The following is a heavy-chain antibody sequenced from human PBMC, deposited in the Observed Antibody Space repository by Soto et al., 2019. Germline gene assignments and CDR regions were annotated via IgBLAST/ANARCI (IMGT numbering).Heavy chain of an antibody. CDR3: ARDYSSTLYYYYYGIDV. CDR1: GFTFSSYG. Sequence: GGSLRLSCAASGFTFSSYGMHWVRQAPGKGLEWVAVIWYDGSNKYYADSVKGRFTISRDNSKNTLYLQMNSLRAEDTAVYYCARDYSSTLYYYYYGIDVWGQGTTVTVSS. J-gene: IGHJ6*02. CDR2: IWYDGSNK. D-gene: IGHD6-19*01. V-gene: IGHV3-33*01.